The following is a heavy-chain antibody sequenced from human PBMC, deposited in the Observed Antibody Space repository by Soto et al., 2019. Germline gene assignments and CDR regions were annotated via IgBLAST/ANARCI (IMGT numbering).Heavy chain of an antibody. V-gene: IGHV6-1*01. J-gene: IGHJ3*02. CDR2: TYYRSKWYN. CDR1: GDSVSSNSAA. CDR3: ARQGGYTARPNDAFDI. Sequence: SQTLSLTCAISGDSVSSNSAAWNWIRQSPSRGLEWLGRTYYRSKWYNDYAVSVKSRITINPDTSKNQFSLQLNSVTPEDTAVYYCARQGGYTARPNDAFDIWGQGTMVTVSS. D-gene: IGHD1-26*01.